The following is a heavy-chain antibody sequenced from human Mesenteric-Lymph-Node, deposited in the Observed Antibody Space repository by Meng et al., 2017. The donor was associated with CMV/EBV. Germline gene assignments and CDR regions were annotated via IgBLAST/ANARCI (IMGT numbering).Heavy chain of an antibody. Sequence: SGYSFTSYWNGWVRQMPGKGLEWMGIIYPGDSDTRYSPSFQGQVTISADKSISTAYLQWSSLKASDTAMYYCARRGSSGYAYWYFDLWGRGTLVTVSS. V-gene: IGHV5-51*01. CDR2: IYPGDSDT. CDR1: GYSFTSYW. D-gene: IGHD5-12*01. CDR3: ARRGSSGYAYWYFDL. J-gene: IGHJ2*01.